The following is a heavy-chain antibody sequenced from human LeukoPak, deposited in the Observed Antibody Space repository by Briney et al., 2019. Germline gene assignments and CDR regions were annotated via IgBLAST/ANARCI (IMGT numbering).Heavy chain of an antibody. V-gene: IGHV3-23*01. CDR3: ARGGGHHHFDY. Sequence: GGSLRLSCAASGFILSTYAMSWVRQAPGKELEWVSAISATGYTTYYADSVKGRFTISTDNSKSTVYLQMNSLRAEDTAVYYCARGGGHHHFDYWGQGTLVTVSS. J-gene: IGHJ4*02. CDR1: GFILSTYA. D-gene: IGHD1-14*01. CDR2: ISATGYTT.